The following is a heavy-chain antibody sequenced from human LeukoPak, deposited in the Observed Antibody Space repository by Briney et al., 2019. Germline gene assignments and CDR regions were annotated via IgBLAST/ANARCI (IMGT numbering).Heavy chain of an antibody. Sequence: SETLSLTCTVSGGSISSGSYYWSWIRQPAGKGLEWIGRIYTSGSTNYNPSLKSRVTISVDTSKNQFSLKLSSVTAADTAVYYCARESSDYYDSSGYLNRPYNWFDPWGQGTLVTVSS. V-gene: IGHV4-61*02. D-gene: IGHD3-22*01. J-gene: IGHJ5*02. CDR2: IYTSGST. CDR3: ARESSDYYDSSGYLNRPYNWFDP. CDR1: GGSISSGSYY.